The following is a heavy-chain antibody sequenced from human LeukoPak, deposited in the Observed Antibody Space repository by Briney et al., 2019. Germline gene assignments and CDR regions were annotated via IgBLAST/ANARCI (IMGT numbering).Heavy chain of an antibody. CDR2: IGGSGTSA. CDR3: AKDDSAYSYASFDY. D-gene: IGHD5-18*01. J-gene: IGHJ4*02. V-gene: IGHV3-23*01. CDR1: GFSFSSYW. Sequence: GGSLRPSCAASGFSFSSYWMHWVRQAPGKGLEWVSAIGGSGTSAYYADSLKGRFTISRDNSKNTLYLQVNSLRAEDTAVYYCAKDDSAYSYASFDYWGQGTLVTVSS.